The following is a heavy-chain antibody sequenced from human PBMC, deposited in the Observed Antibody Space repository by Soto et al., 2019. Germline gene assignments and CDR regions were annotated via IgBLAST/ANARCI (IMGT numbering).Heavy chain of an antibody. CDR2: VFHTGTT. D-gene: IGHD1-26*01. Sequence: QVQLQESGPGLVKPSQTLSLTCTVSGGSINNAAYYWSWVRRHPGEGLEWIGYVFHTGTTYYNAALNSRVTISVATSNNQFSLKLNSVTGADTAIYYCATIERIAWGFDQWGQGTLVTVSS. V-gene: IGHV4-31*03. CDR1: GGSINNAAYY. CDR3: ATIERIAWGFDQ. J-gene: IGHJ4*02.